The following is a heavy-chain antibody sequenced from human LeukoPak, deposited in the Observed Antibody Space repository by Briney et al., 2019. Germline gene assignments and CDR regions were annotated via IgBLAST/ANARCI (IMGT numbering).Heavy chain of an antibody. J-gene: IGHJ3*02. CDR1: GGSLSSYY. D-gene: IGHD3-3*01. V-gene: IGHV4-59*01. Sequence: SETLSLTCPVSGGSLSSYYWSWIRQPPGKGLEWVGYIYYSGSNNYNPSLKSRVTISVDRSKNQFSLKLSSVTAADTGVYYCAVRVPYYDFGGAFYIWGQGTMVTVSS. CDR3: AVRVPYYDFGGAFYI. CDR2: IYYSGSN.